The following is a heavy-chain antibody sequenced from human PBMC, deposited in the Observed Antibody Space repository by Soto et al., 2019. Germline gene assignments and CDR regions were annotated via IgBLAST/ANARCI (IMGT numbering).Heavy chain of an antibody. CDR3: ARIPDYPAERYPGLTYSGMDV. J-gene: IGHJ6*02. CDR1: GGTFSSYA. Sequence: SVKVSCKASGGTFSSYAISWVRQAPGQGLEWMGGIIPIFGTANYAQKFQGRVTITADESTSTAYMELSSLRSEDTAVYYCARIPDYPAERYPGLTYSGMDVWGQGTTVTVSS. V-gene: IGHV1-69*13. CDR2: IIPIFGTA. D-gene: IGHD4-17*01.